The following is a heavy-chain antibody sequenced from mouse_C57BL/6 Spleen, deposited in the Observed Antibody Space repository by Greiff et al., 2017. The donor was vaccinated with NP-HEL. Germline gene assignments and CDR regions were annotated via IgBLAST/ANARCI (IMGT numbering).Heavy chain of an antibody. J-gene: IGHJ2*01. CDR2: ISSGGSYT. Sequence: DVKLVESGGDLVKPGGSLKLSCAASGFTFSSYGMSWVRQTPDKRLEWVATISSGGSYTYYPDSVKGRFTISRDNAKNTLYLQMSSLKSEDTAMYYCARPDGYYVHFDYWGQGTTLTVSS. CDR3: ARPDGYYVHFDY. V-gene: IGHV5-6*02. CDR1: GFTFSSYG. D-gene: IGHD2-3*01.